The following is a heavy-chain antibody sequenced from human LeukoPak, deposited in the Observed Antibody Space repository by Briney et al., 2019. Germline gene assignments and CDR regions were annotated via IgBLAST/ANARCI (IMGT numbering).Heavy chain of an antibody. CDR2: IAYDGTNK. CDR3: AREQIEGLDP. CDR1: GFNFSSYT. V-gene: IGHV3-30-3*01. J-gene: IGHJ5*02. Sequence: GGSLRLSCVASGFNFSSYTMHWVRQTPGKGLEWVTIIAYDGTNKYYAGSVEGRFTISRDNSKNTLYLQMNSLRPEDTAVYYCAREQIEGLDPWGQGTLVTVSS.